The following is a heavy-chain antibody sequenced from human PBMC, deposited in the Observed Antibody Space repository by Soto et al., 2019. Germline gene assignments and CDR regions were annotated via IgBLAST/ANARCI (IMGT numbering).Heavy chain of an antibody. J-gene: IGHJ4*02. CDR2: IYRGGNT. V-gene: IGHV3-53*01. D-gene: IGHD2-2*01. CDR1: GLTVITNY. CDR3: ASVGYCSTTTCPPA. Sequence: PWGSLRLSCAASGLTVITNYITFVRQAPVKGLEWVSVIYRGGNTYHADSVQGRFSISRDNSKNTVDLQMNNLRAKDTAMYYCASVGYCSTTTCPPAWGQGTLVTVSS.